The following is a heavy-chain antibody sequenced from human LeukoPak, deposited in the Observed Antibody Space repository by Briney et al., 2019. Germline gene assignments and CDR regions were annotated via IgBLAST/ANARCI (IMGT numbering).Heavy chain of an antibody. V-gene: IGHV3-48*01. Sequence: PGGSLRLSCAASGFTFSCYSMNWVRQAPGKGLEWVSYISSSSSTIYYADSVKGRFTISRDNAKNSLYLQMNSLRAEDTAVYYCARQYCSSRSCYTDAFDIWGQGTMVTVSS. D-gene: IGHD2-2*02. CDR1: GFTFSCYS. CDR3: ARQYCSSRSCYTDAFDI. J-gene: IGHJ3*02. CDR2: ISSSSSTI.